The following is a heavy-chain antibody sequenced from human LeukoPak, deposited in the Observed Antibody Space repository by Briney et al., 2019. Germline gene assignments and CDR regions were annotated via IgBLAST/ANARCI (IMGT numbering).Heavy chain of an antibody. CDR2: ISAYNGNT. CDR3: ARSYCTNGVCRSGALDY. CDR1: GYTFTSYG. V-gene: IGHV1-18*01. D-gene: IGHD2-8*01. J-gene: IGHJ4*02. Sequence: ASVKVSCKASGYTFTSYGISWVRQAPGQGLEWMGWISAYNGNTNYAQKLQGRVTMTTDTSTSTAYMELRSLRSDDTAVYYCARSYCTNGVCRSGALDYWGQGTLVTVSS.